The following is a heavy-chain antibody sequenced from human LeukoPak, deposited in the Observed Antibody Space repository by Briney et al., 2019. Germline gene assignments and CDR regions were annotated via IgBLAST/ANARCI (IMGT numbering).Heavy chain of an antibody. CDR3: ARRCSGGSCYSDYGMDV. J-gene: IGHJ6*02. CDR1: GYSFTSYW. CDR2: IYPGDSDT. Sequence: GESLKISCKGSGYSFTSYWIGWVRQMPGKGLEWMGIIYPGDSDTRYSPSFQGQVTISADKSISTAYLQRSSLKASDTAMYYCARRCSGGSCYSDYGMDVWGQGTTVTVSS. V-gene: IGHV5-51*01. D-gene: IGHD2-15*01.